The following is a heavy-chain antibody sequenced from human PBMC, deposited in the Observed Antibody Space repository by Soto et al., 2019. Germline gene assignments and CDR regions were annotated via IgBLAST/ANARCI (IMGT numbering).Heavy chain of an antibody. V-gene: IGHV1-18*04. CDR2: ISAYNGNT. Sequence: ASVKVSCKASGYTFTSYGISWVRQAPGQGLEWMGWISAYNGNTNYAQKLQGRVTMTIDTSTSTAYMELRSLRSDDTAVYYCARDRVKRYDSSGHYSFWGQRTLVRVSS. D-gene: IGHD3-22*01. CDR3: ARDRVKRYDSSGHYSF. J-gene: IGHJ4*02. CDR1: GYTFTSYG.